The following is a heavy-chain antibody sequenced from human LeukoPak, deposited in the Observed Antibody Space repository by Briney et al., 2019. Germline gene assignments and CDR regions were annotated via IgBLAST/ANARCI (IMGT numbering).Heavy chain of an antibody. D-gene: IGHD3-3*01. J-gene: IGHJ4*02. Sequence: GGSLRLSCTASGFTFGDYAMSWVRQAPGKGLEWVCFIRGKAYGGTTEYAASVRGRFTILRDDSKSIAYLQMNSLKTEDTAVYYCTRDYTVFGVVIHANWGQGTLVTVSS. V-gene: IGHV3-49*04. CDR3: TRDYTVFGVVIHAN. CDR2: IRGKAYGGTT. CDR1: GFTFGDYA.